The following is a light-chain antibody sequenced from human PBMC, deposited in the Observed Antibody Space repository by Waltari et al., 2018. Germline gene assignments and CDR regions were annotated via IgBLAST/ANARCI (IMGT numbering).Light chain of an antibody. J-gene: IGKJ3*01. V-gene: IGKV4-1*01. CDR2: WAS. Sequence: DILMTQSPDSLSVSLGERATIHCKSSTSISNSSSNKNHLAWYQHKPGQPPRLLISWASSRESGVPDRFSGSGSGTDFTLTISGLQTEDVAVYSCQQYETTPLTFGPGTKVEI. CDR3: QQYETTPLT. CDR1: TSISNSSSNKNH.